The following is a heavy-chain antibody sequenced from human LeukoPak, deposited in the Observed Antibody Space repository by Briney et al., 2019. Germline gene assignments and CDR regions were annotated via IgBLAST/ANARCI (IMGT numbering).Heavy chain of an antibody. Sequence: PGGSLRLPCAASGFTFSSYAMSWVRQAPGKGLEWVSVISGSGGSTYYADSVKGRFTISRDNSKNTLYLEMNSLRAEDTAVYYCAKDLEAMAPNYYFDYWGQGTLVTVSS. J-gene: IGHJ4*02. V-gene: IGHV3-23*01. CDR2: ISGSGGST. CDR3: AKDLEAMAPNYYFDY. D-gene: IGHD5-24*01. CDR1: GFTFSSYA.